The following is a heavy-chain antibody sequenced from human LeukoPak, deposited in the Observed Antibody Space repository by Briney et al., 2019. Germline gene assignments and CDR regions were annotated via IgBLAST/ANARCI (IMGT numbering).Heavy chain of an antibody. CDR2: MDLEGSQR. Sequence: GGSLRLSCAASGFTFFNYWMSWVRQAPGKGLEWVANMDLEGSQRFYVDSLKGRFTISRDNSKNTLYLQMNSLRAEDTAVYYCAKDDGWVQYANWGQGTLVTVSS. CDR1: GFTFFNYW. J-gene: IGHJ4*02. V-gene: IGHV3-7*03. CDR3: AKDDGWVQYAN. D-gene: IGHD5-24*01.